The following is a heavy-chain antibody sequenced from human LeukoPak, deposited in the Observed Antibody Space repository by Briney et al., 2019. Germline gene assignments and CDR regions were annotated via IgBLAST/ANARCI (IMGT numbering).Heavy chain of an antibody. J-gene: IGHJ3*02. CDR1: GGSISSYY. Sequence: SETLSLTCTVSGGSISSYYWSWIRQPPGKGLEWIGYIYYSGSTNYNPSLESRVTISVDTSKNQFSLKLSSVTAADTAVYYCARGQLTYYYDSSGYLDAFDIWGQGTMVTVSS. CDR2: IYYSGST. V-gene: IGHV4-59*01. CDR3: ARGQLTYYYDSSGYLDAFDI. D-gene: IGHD3-22*01.